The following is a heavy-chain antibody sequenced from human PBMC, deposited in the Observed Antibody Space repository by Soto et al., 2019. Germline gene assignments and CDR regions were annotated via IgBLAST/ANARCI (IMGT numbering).Heavy chain of an antibody. J-gene: IGHJ6*02. CDR1: GGSISSGGYY. D-gene: IGHD6-25*01. CDR3: ARDPAATADVYYYGMDV. V-gene: IGHV4-31*03. Sequence: QVQLQESGPGLVKPSQTLSLTCTVSGGSISSGGYYWSWIRQHPGKGLEWIGYIYYSGSTYYNPSRQSRVTITVDPSKNQFSLKLSSVTAADTAVYYCARDPAATADVYYYGMDVWGQGTTVTVSS. CDR2: IYYSGST.